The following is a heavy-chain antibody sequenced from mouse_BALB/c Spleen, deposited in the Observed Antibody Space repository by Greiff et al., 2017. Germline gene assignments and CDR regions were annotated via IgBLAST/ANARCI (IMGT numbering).Heavy chain of an antibody. J-gene: IGHJ3*01. CDR1: GYTFTSYW. D-gene: IGHD2-12*01. Sequence: VQLQQPGAELVKPGASVKLSCKASGYTFTSYWMHWVKQRPGQGLEWIGEINPSNGRTNYNEKFKSKATLTVDKSSSTAYMQLSSLTSEDSAVYYCARLSYWFAYWGQGTLVTVSA. CDR3: ARLSYWFAY. CDR2: INPSNGRT. V-gene: IGHV1S81*02.